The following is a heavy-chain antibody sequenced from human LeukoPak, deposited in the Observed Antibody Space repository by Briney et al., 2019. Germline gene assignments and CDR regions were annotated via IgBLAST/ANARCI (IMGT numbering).Heavy chain of an antibody. Sequence: PSETLSLTCTVSGGSISSGDYYWSWIRQPPGKGLEWIGYIYYSGSTYYNPSLKSRVTISVDTSKNQFSLKLSSVTAADTAVYYCARVHCTSASCPYYYGLDVWGQGTSVTVSS. CDR2: IYYSGST. J-gene: IGHJ6*02. D-gene: IGHD2-2*01. CDR1: GGSISSGDYY. V-gene: IGHV4-30-4*01. CDR3: ARVHCTSASCPYYYGLDV.